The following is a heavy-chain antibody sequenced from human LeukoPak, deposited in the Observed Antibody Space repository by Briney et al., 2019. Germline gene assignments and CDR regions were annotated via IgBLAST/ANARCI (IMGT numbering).Heavy chain of an antibody. CDR1: GGTFSSYA. CDR2: IIPVFGTA. J-gene: IGHJ4*02. CDR3: ATLKLTGDESQDY. D-gene: IGHD7-27*01. Sequence: GASVKVSCKASGGTFSSYAISWVRQAPGQGLEWMGGIIPVFGTANYAQKFQGRVTITADESTSTAYMELSSLRSEDTAVYYCATLKLTGDESQDYWGQGTLVTVSS. V-gene: IGHV1-69*13.